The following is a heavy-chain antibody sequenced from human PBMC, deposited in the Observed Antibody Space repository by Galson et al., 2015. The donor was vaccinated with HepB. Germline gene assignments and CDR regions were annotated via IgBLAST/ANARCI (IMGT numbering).Heavy chain of an antibody. D-gene: IGHD4-23*01. V-gene: IGHV2-5*02. CDR1: GFSLSASGVG. Sequence: PALVKPTQTLTLTCTFSGFSLSASGVGVGWIRQPPGKALEWLALISWDDGKRYRPSLKSRLTITKDTSKSQVVLTMTNMDPVDTATYYCAHRPRGYGGNSGYFDYWGQGTLVTVSS. CDR2: ISWDDGK. CDR3: AHRPRGYGGNSGYFDY. J-gene: IGHJ4*02.